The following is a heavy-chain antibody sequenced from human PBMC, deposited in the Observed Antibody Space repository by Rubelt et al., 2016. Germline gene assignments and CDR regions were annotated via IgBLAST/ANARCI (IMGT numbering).Heavy chain of an antibody. V-gene: IGHV4-59*08. J-gene: IGHJ6*02. CDR3: ARHQLYDILTGLYGMDV. CDR2: IYYSGST. D-gene: IGHD3-9*01. CDR1: GGFISTYY. Sequence: QVQLEESGPGLVKPSETLSLTCNVSGGFISTYYWNWMRQPPGKGLEWIGYIYYSGSTNYNPSLKSRVTISVDTSKNQFSRRLGSGTAADTAVYYWARHQLYDILTGLYGMDVWGQGTTVTVSS.